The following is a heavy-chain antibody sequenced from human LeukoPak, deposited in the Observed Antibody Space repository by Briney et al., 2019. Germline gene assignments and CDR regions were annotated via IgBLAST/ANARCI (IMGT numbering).Heavy chain of an antibody. Sequence: GGSLRLSCAASGFTFSSYSMNWVRQAPGKGLEWVSSISSSSSYIYYADSVKGRFTISRDNAKNSLYLQMNSLRAEDTAVYYCARDYQVVPAANQLDWFDPWGQGTLATVSS. J-gene: IGHJ5*02. CDR2: ISSSSSYI. CDR1: GFTFSSYS. V-gene: IGHV3-21*01. CDR3: ARDYQVVPAANQLDWFDP. D-gene: IGHD2-2*01.